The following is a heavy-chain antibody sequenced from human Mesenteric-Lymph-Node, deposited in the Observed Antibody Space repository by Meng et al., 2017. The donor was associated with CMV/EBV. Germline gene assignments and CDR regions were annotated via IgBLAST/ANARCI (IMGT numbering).Heavy chain of an antibody. V-gene: IGHV3-33*01. CDR3: ARGHAVSGYYYYYDMDV. Sequence: GGSLRLSCAASGFNFRSYGMHWVRQAPGKGLEWVAVIWFDGSKKFYADSVKGRFTISRDNSKNTVYLQMNSLRAEDTAVYYCARGHAVSGYYYYYDMDVWGQGTTVTVSS. D-gene: IGHD6-19*01. CDR1: GFNFRSYG. CDR2: IWFDGSKK. J-gene: IGHJ6*02.